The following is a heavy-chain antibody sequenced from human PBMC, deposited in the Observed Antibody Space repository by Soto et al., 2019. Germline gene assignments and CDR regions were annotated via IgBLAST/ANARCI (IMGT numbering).Heavy chain of an antibody. D-gene: IGHD1-26*01. J-gene: IGHJ4*02. CDR2: ISGSGGST. CDR3: AKPPSTGPSSPLSVDY. Sequence: GGSXRLSCVASGFTFSSYAMSWVRKATGKGLEWVSAISGSGGSTYYADSVKGRFTISRDNSKNTLYLQMNSLRAEDTAVYYCAKPPSTGPSSPLSVDYWGQGPLVTVSS. CDR1: GFTFSSYA. V-gene: IGHV3-23*01.